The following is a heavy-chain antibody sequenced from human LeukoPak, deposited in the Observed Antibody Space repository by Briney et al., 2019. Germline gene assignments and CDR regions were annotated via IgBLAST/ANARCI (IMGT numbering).Heavy chain of an antibody. V-gene: IGHV1-46*04. D-gene: IGHD6-13*01. J-gene: IGHJ4*02. CDR3: ASLYRSRWYGSGNYFDL. CDR2: TKVSGGIT. CDR1: GYTFTSYY. Sequence: GDSVRVSCKAPGYTFTSYYMHWVRQAPGQGLEWMGITKVSGGITCYAQKLQGSVTMTTDTSTSTLYMELSSLRAEDTHVYYAASLYRSRWYGSGNYFDLWGQGTLLSVSS.